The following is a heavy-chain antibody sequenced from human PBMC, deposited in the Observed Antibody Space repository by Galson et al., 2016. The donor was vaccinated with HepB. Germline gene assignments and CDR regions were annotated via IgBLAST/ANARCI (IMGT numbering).Heavy chain of an antibody. Sequence: SLRLSCAASGFTFSNYAMNWVRQAPGKGLEWVSHNSRDSGIIDYADSVKGRFTVSRDNGKNSLFLQMNSLRAEDPAVYYCVRDNDWAFDYWGQGILVTV. CDR1: GFTFSNYA. J-gene: IGHJ4*02. D-gene: IGHD1-1*01. CDR2: NSRDSGII. V-gene: IGHV3-48*01. CDR3: VRDNDWAFDY.